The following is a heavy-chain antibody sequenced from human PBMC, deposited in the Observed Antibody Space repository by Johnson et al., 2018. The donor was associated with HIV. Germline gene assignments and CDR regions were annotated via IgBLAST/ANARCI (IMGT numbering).Heavy chain of an antibody. CDR3: ARAIAAAGTVGVDAFDI. J-gene: IGHJ3*02. CDR1: GFTVSRNY. CDR2: IWYDGSNK. D-gene: IGHD6-13*01. Sequence: QVQLVESGGGLVQPGGSLRLSCAASGFTVSRNYMSWVRQAPGKGLEWVAVIWYDGSNKYYAASVKGRFTISRDNSKNTLYLQMNSLRAEDTAVYYCARAIAAAGTVGVDAFDIWGQGTMVTVSS. V-gene: IGHV3-33*08.